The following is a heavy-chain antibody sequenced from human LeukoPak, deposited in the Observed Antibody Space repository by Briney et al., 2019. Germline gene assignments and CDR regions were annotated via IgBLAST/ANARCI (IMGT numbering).Heavy chain of an antibody. CDR3: ARLYYYGSGSNHDAFDI. V-gene: IGHV4-30-2*01. Sequence: SETLSLTCTVSGGSISSGGYYWSWIRQPPGKGLEWIGYIYHSGSTYYNPSLKSRVTISVDTSKNQFSLKLSSVTAADTAVYYCARLYYYGSGSNHDAFDIWGQGTMVTVSS. J-gene: IGHJ3*02. D-gene: IGHD3-10*01. CDR2: IYHSGST. CDR1: GGSISSGGYY.